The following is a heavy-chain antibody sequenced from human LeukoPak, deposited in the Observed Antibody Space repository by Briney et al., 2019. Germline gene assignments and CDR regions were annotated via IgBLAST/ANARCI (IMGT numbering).Heavy chain of an antibody. D-gene: IGHD6-13*01. Sequence: SVKVSCKASGGTFSSYAISWVRQAPGQGLEWMGGIIPIFGTADYAQKFQGRVTITADESTSTAYMELSSLRSEDTAVYYCARGLPKYSSSQRSNYFDYWGQGTLVTVSS. CDR1: GGTFSSYA. V-gene: IGHV1-69*13. CDR2: IIPIFGTA. CDR3: ARGLPKYSSSQRSNYFDY. J-gene: IGHJ4*02.